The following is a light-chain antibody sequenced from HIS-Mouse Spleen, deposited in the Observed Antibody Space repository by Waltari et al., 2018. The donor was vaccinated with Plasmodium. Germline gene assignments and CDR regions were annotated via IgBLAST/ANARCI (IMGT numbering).Light chain of an antibody. CDR3: QQRSNWLT. CDR2: DAS. V-gene: IGKV3-11*01. CDR1: QSVSSY. Sequence: EIVLTQSPATLSLSPGERATLPCRASQSVSSYLAWYQQKPGQAPRLLLDDASNRATGIPARFSGSGSGTDFTLTISSLEPEDFAVYYCQQRSNWLTFGGGTKVEIK. J-gene: IGKJ4*01.